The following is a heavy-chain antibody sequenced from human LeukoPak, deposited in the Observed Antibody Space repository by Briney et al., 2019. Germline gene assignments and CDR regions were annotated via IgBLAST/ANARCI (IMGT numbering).Heavy chain of an antibody. Sequence: SVKVSCKASGGTFSSYAISWVRQAPGQGLEWMGGIIPIFGTANYAQKFQGRVTITTDESTSTAYMELSSLRSEDTAVYYCARSNTYYYDSSGYYADYWGQGTLVTVSA. CDR2: IIPIFGTA. CDR3: ARSNTYYYDSSGYYADY. J-gene: IGHJ4*02. V-gene: IGHV1-69*05. D-gene: IGHD3-22*01. CDR1: GGTFSSYA.